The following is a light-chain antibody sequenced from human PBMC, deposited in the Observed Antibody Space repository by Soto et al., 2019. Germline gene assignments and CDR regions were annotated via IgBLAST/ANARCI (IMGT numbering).Light chain of an antibody. CDR3: QQYGSSPQT. V-gene: IGKV3-20*01. J-gene: IGKJ1*01. CDR2: GAS. Sequence: EIVLTQSPGTLSLSPGERATLSCRASQSVSSSYLAWYQQKPGQAPRLLIYGASSRATGIPDRFSGSGSGTDFTLTISRLEPDDLAVYYCQQYGSSPQTFGQGTKVDIK. CDR1: QSVSSSY.